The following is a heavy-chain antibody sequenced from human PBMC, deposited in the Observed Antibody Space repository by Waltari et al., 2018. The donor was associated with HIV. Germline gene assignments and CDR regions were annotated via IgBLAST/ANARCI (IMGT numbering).Heavy chain of an antibody. Sequence: EVQLVESGGGLVQPGGSLRLACAAFGFTFSSYWMSWVRQAPGKGLEWVAKIKQDGSDIYYVDSVKGRFTISRDNAKNSLYLQMNSLRAEDTAVYFCARRGGRSSPLGYWGQGTLVTVSS. CDR1: GFTFSSYW. V-gene: IGHV3-7*01. CDR2: IKQDGSDI. J-gene: IGHJ4*02. D-gene: IGHD6-13*01. CDR3: ARRGGRSSPLGY.